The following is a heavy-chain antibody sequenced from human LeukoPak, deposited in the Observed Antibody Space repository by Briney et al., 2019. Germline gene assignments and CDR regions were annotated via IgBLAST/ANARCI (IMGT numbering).Heavy chain of an antibody. CDR2: SHRSDSET. CDR3: ARHYYNDNTLFDY. V-gene: IGHV5-10-1*01. CDR1: GYSFSDYW. Sequence: NRGSPLKISCQGSGYSFSDYWITWVRQMPGKGLQWMGRSHRSDSETKYSPSFQGHVTFSAAKSISTAYLQWSSLKAPDTAMYFCARHYYNDNTLFDYWGHGTLVTVSS. J-gene: IGHJ4*01. D-gene: IGHD3-22*01.